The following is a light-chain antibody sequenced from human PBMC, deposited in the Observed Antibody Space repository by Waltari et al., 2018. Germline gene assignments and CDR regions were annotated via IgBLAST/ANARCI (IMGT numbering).Light chain of an antibody. CDR1: SSNIGSNL. Sequence: QSVLTQPPSASGTPGQRVTISCSGSSSNIGSNLVYWYQQLPGTAPKLLIYRNNQRPSGVPDRFSGSKSGTSASLAISGLRSEDEADYYCAAWDDSLSGPLFGTGTKVTVL. CDR3: AAWDDSLSGPL. V-gene: IGLV1-47*01. J-gene: IGLJ1*01. CDR2: RNN.